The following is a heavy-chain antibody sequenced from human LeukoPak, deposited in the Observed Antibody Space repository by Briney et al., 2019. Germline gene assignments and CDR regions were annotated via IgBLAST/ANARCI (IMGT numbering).Heavy chain of an antibody. D-gene: IGHD2-21*01. Sequence: PGGSLRLSCAASGFNFSDSRMTWVRQAPGKGLQWVANINRDGTEKHFLDSVEGRFTIPRDNAKKPLYLQMSSLRPQDTAVYFCVRGDWYFESWGQGTLVTVSS. CDR2: INRDGTEK. CDR1: GFNFSDSR. J-gene: IGHJ4*02. CDR3: VRGDWYFES. V-gene: IGHV3-7*04.